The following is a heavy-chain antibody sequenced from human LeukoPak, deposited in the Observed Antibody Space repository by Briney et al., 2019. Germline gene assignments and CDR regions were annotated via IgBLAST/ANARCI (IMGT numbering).Heavy chain of an antibody. D-gene: IGHD5-24*01. Sequence: VASVKVSCKASGGTFSSHSFSWVRQAPGHGLEWMGGIIPIFGTANYAQKFQGRVTVARDTSISTVYMELTRLRSDDTAVYYCARDLRMATIIDHTQQWGQGTLVTVSS. CDR3: ARDLRMATIIDHTQQ. J-gene: IGHJ1*01. CDR2: IIPIFGTA. CDR1: GGTFSSHS. V-gene: IGHV1-69*05.